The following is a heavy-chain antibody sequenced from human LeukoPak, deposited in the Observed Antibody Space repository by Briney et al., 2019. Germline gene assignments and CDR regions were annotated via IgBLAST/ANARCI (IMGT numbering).Heavy chain of an antibody. J-gene: IGHJ4*02. CDR2: IYYTGST. V-gene: IGHV4-59*01. CDR3: ARVDGGSLDY. D-gene: IGHD4-23*01. Sequence: SETLSLTCTVSGDSINNYYWSWIRQPPGKGLELIGYIYYTGSTNYNPSLKSRVTISVDTSKNQFSLKLSSVTAADTAVYYCARVDGGSLDYWGQGTLVTVSS. CDR1: GDSINNYY.